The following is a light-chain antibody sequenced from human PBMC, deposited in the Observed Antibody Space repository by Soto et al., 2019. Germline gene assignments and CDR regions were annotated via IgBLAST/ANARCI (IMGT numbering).Light chain of an antibody. Sequence: VVMSKSTHSRPVPPGQPASVTSRSNQCLVHSAGIAYFSCFQQRPGRSPRRLIYKVSNRDSGVPARFSGSGSGTDFALKISRVEAEDVGVYYSMQGTHWPITFGQGTRLEIK. V-gene: IGKV2-30*02. CDR1: QCLVHSAGIAY. CDR2: KVS. CDR3: MQGTHWPIT. J-gene: IGKJ5*01.